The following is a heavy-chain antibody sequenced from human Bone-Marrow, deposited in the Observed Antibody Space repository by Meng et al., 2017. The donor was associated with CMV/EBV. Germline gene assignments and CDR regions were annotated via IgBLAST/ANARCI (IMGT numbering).Heavy chain of an antibody. Sequence: SETLSLTCTVSGGSISSSSYYWGWIRQPPGKGLEWIGSIYYSGSTYYNPSLKSRVTISVDTSKNQFSLKLSSVTAADTAVYYCARRSYYDFWSGYLGGYGMDVWGQGTTVTVS. CDR3: ARRSYYDFWSGYLGGYGMDV. J-gene: IGHJ6*02. V-gene: IGHV4-39*07. CDR1: GGSISSSSYY. CDR2: IYYSGST. D-gene: IGHD3-3*01.